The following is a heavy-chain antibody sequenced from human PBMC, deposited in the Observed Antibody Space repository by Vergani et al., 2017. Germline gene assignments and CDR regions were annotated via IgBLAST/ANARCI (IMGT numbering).Heavy chain of an antibody. CDR1: GFTFRSYF. Sequence: EVQLVESGGGLVQPGGSLRLSCAASGFTFRSYFMSWVRQTPGKGLEWVSAISGSGDSTTYADSVKGRFTISRDNSKTTLYLQMNSLRAEDTAVYYCAKARPFGELLYGPLKSPLDVWGKGTTVTVSS. CDR3: AKARPFGELLYGPLKSPLDV. J-gene: IGHJ6*04. D-gene: IGHD3-10*01. CDR2: ISGSGDST. V-gene: IGHV3-23*04.